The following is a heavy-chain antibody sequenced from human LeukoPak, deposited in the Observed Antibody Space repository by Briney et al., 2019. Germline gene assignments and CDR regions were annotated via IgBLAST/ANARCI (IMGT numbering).Heavy chain of an antibody. Sequence: GGFLRLSCAASGFTFSSYSMNWVRQAPGKGLEWVSSISSSSSYIYYADSVKGRFTISRDNAKNSLYLQMNSLRAEDTAVYYCARDPRGVAVAGNWFDPWGQGTLVTVSS. J-gene: IGHJ5*02. CDR3: ARDPRGVAVAGNWFDP. CDR2: ISSSSSYI. V-gene: IGHV3-21*01. CDR1: GFTFSSYS. D-gene: IGHD6-19*01.